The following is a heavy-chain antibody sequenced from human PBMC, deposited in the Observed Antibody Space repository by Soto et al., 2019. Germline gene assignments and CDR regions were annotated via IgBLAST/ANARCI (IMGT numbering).Heavy chain of an antibody. D-gene: IGHD2-15*01. J-gene: IGHJ5*02. CDR2: INAGNGNT. V-gene: IGHV1-3*01. CDR1: GYTFTSYA. CDR3: ARDRRVVVAAHGGWFDP. Sequence: VASVKVSCKASGYTFTSYAMHWVRQAPGQRLEWMGWINAGNGNTKYSQKFQGRVTITRDTSASTAYMELSSLRSEDTAVYYCARDRRVVVAAHGGWFDPWGQGTLVTVSS.